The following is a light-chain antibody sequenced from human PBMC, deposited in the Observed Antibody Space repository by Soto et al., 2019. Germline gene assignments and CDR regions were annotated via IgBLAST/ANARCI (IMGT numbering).Light chain of an antibody. J-gene: IGKJ4*01. CDR2: DAS. V-gene: IGKV3-11*01. CDR1: QSVSSY. Sequence: EIVLTQSPATLSLSPGERATLSCRASQSVSSYLAWYQQKPGQAPRLLIYDASNRATGIPARFSGSGSGTEFTLTISSLQSEDFAVYYCQKYNEWPLTFGGGTKVDI. CDR3: QKYNEWPLT.